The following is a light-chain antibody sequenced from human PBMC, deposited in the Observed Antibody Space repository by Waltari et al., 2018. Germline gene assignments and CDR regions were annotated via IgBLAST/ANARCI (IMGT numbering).Light chain of an antibody. Sequence: WHQQPPGTVPKLMIDEVTHRPSGVPDRFSGSKSGNTASLTISGLQAEDEADYYCSSFTSSNTWVFGGGTKLTVL. CDR3: SSFTSSNTWV. CDR2: EVT. V-gene: IGLV2-18*02. J-gene: IGLJ3*02.